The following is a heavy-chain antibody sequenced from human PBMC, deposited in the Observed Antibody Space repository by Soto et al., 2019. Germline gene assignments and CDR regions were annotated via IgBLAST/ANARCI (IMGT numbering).Heavy chain of an antibody. Sequence: VSVKVSRKASGYTLSIYVISWVRQAPGQGLEWMGWSSTYNGNTNYAQKFQGRVSMTTDTTTSTAYMELRSLRSDDTAVYYCAREWCTSTSCYGVEYWGQGTPVTVSS. CDR1: GYTLSIYV. V-gene: IGHV1-18*01. CDR3: AREWCTSTSCYGVEY. J-gene: IGHJ4*02. CDR2: SSTYNGNT. D-gene: IGHD2-2*01.